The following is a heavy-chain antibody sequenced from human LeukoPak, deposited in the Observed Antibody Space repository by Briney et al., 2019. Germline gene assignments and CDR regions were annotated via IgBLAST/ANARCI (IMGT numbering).Heavy chain of an antibody. V-gene: IGHV3-64*01. CDR2: ISSNGGNT. D-gene: IGHD6-6*01. J-gene: IGHJ6*03. CDR3: ARRGTPYSSSSYHYDYYYMDV. Sequence: GGSLRLSCAASGFTFSSHAMYWVRQAPGRGLEFVSVISSNGGNTYYPNSVKGRFTISRDNSKNTLYLQMGSLRAEDMAVRYCARRGTPYSSSSYHYDYYYMDVWGKGTTVTVSS. CDR1: GFTFSSHA.